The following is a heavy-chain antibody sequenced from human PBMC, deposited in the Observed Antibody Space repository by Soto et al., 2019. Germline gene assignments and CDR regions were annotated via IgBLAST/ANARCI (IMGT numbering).Heavy chain of an antibody. CDR1: GGTFSSYA. J-gene: IGHJ6*02. D-gene: IGHD2-15*01. Sequence: SVKVSCKASGGTFSSYAISWVRQAPGQGLEWMGGIIPIFGTANYAQKFQGRVTITADESTSTAYMELSSLRSEDTAVYYCAREDCSGGSCYSDGMDVWGQGTTVTVSS. CDR2: IIPIFGTA. CDR3: AREDCSGGSCYSDGMDV. V-gene: IGHV1-69*13.